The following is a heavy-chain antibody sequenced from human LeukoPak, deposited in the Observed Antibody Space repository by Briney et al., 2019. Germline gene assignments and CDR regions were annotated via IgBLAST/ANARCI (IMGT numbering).Heavy chain of an antibody. CDR1: VDSISSYY. CDR2: TYYSGST. V-gene: IGHV4-59*01. D-gene: IGHD6-13*01. CDR3: AREGIAAAGTGFDY. Sequence: PSETLSLTCTVSVDSISSYYWSWIPQPPGKGLEGIGHTYYSGSTNYNPSLRSRVTISVDTSKNQFSLKLSSVTAADTAVYYCAREGIAAAGTGFDYWGQGTLVTVSS. J-gene: IGHJ4*02.